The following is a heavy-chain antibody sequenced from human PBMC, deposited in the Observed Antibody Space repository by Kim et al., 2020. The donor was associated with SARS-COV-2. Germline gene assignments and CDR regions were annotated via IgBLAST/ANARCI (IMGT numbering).Heavy chain of an antibody. J-gene: IGHJ4*02. CDR2: ISYDGSNK. Sequence: GGSLRLFCAASGFTFSSYGMHWVRQAPGKGLEWVAVISYDGSNKYYADSVKGRFTISRDNSKNTLYLHMNSLRAEDTAVYYCAKDLEYYGSGSYAADYWGKGTLVTVAS. D-gene: IGHD3-10*01. CDR1: GFTFSSYG. CDR3: AKDLEYYGSGSYAADY. V-gene: IGHV3-30*18.